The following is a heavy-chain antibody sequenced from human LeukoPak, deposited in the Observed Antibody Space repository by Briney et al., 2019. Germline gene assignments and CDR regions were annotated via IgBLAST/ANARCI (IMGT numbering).Heavy chain of an antibody. Sequence: GGSPRLSCSASGFTFSSYTMHWVRQAPGKGLEYVSAIVSNGDSTYYADSVKGRFTISRDNAKNTLYLQMSSLRPDDTAVYYCVNPGWYYDSSGYSYYYGMDVWGQGTTVTVSS. J-gene: IGHJ6*02. CDR3: VNPGWYYDSSGYSYYYGMDV. D-gene: IGHD3-22*01. V-gene: IGHV3-64D*09. CDR2: IVSNGDST. CDR1: GFTFSSYT.